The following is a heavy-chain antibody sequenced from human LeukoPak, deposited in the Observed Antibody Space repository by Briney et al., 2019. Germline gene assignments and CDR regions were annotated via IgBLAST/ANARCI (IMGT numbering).Heavy chain of an antibody. D-gene: IGHD3-3*01. CDR1: GVTFSSYA. V-gene: IGHV3-30*04. Sequence: GGSLRLSCAASGVTFSSYAMHWVRQAPGKGLEWVAVISYDGSNKYYADSVKGRFTISRDNSKNTLYLQMNSLRAEDTAVYYCAREITYYDFWSGCYTRPQGIDYWGQGTLVTVSS. CDR3: AREITYYDFWSGCYTRPQGIDY. CDR2: ISYDGSNK. J-gene: IGHJ4*02.